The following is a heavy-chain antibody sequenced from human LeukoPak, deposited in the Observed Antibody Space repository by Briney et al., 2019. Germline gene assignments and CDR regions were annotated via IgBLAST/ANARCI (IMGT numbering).Heavy chain of an antibody. J-gene: IGHJ4*02. CDR3: VKSGGATVVGNGEIHY. V-gene: IGHV3-7*02. Sequence: GGSLRLSCAASGFTFSSYWMSWVRQAPGKGLEWVANIKQDVSEKYYVDSVKGRFTISRDNAKNSLYLQMSSLRAEDTAVYYCVKSGGATVVGNGEIHYWGQGTLVTVTS. CDR2: IKQDVSEK. CDR1: GFTFSSYW. D-gene: IGHD2-15*01.